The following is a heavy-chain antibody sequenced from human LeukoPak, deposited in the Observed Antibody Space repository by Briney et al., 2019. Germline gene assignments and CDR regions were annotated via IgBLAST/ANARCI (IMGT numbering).Heavy chain of an antibody. CDR3: AKGSYYDSSGSFYFDY. D-gene: IGHD3-22*01. Sequence: PGGSLRLSCAASGFTFSSYWMHWVRQGPGKGLVWVSRINSDGSSTNYADSVRGRFTISRDNSKNTLYVQVNSLGTEDTAAYYCAKGSYYDSSGSFYFDYWGQGTLVTVSS. CDR2: INSDGSST. V-gene: IGHV3-74*01. J-gene: IGHJ4*02. CDR1: GFTFSSYW.